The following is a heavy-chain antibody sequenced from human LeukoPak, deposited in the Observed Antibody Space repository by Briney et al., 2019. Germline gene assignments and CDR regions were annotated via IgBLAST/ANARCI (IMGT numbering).Heavy chain of an antibody. J-gene: IGHJ4*02. D-gene: IGHD1-26*01. CDR3: ARSSGSPIGDY. CDR2: ISSSSSYI. CDR1: GFTFSSYS. V-gene: IGHV3-21*01. Sequence: GGSLRLSCAASGFTFSSYSMNWVRQAPGKGLEWVSSISSSSSYIYYADSVKGRFTISRDDAKNSLYLQMTSLRAKDTAVYYCARSSGSPIGDYWGQGTLVTVYS.